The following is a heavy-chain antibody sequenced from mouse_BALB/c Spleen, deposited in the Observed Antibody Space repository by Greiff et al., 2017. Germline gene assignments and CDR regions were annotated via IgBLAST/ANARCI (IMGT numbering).Heavy chain of an antibody. J-gene: IGHJ4*01. CDR1: GDSITSGY. CDR2: ISYSGST. D-gene: IGHD2-2*01. V-gene: IGHV3-8*02. CDR3: ARSFFYGYGYYAMDY. Sequence: EVHLVESGPSLVKPSQTPSLTCSVTGDSITSGYWNWIRKFPGNKLEYMGYISYSGSTYYNPSLKSRISITRDTSKNQYYLQLNSVTTEDTATYYCARSFFYGYGYYAMDYWGQGTSVTVSS.